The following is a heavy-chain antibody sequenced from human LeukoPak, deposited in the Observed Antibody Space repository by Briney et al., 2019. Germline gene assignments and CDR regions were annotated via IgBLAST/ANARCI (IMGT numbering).Heavy chain of an antibody. D-gene: IGHD4-23*01. CDR3: ARDYGGSSPFDY. CDR1: VGSISSYY. Sequence: SETLSLTCTVSVGSISSYYWSWIRQPAGKGLEWIGRIYTSGSTKYNPSLKSRVTMSVDTSKNQFSLKLTSVTAADTAVYYCARDYGGSSPFDYWGQGTLVTVSS. CDR2: IYTSGST. J-gene: IGHJ4*02. V-gene: IGHV4-4*07.